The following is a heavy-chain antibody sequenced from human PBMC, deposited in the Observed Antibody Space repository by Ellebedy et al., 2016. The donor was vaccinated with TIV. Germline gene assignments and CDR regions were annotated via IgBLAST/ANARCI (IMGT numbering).Heavy chain of an antibody. Sequence: GESLKISCAASGFTFSRYALSWVRQAPGKGLEWVATLKEDGSETYYPDSVKGRLSISRDNAQNSLSLQMHRLRADDTAVYYCARVFAGYKYDYNNDYYMDVWGKGTSVTV. CDR1: GFTFSRYA. CDR3: ARVFAGYKYDYNNDYYMDV. D-gene: IGHD3-10*01. CDR2: LKEDGSET. J-gene: IGHJ6*03. V-gene: IGHV3-7*01.